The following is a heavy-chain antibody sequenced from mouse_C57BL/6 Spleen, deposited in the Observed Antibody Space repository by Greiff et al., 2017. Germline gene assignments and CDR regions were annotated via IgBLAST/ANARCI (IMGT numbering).Heavy chain of an antibody. CDR3: ERAVYGNYKDYYAMDY. J-gene: IGHJ4*01. CDR1: GYAFTNYL. Sequence: LVESGAELVRPGTSVKVSCKASGYAFTNYLIEWVKQRPGQGLEWIGVINPGSGGTNYNEKFKGKATLTADKSSSTAYMQLSSLTSEDSAVYFCERAVYGNYKDYYAMDYWGQGTSVTVSS. CDR2: INPGSGGT. V-gene: IGHV1-54*01. D-gene: IGHD2-1*01.